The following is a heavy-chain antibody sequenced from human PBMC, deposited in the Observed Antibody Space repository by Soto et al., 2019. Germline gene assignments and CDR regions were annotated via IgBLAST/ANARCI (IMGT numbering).Heavy chain of an antibody. V-gene: IGHV4-39*01. D-gene: IGHD3-10*01. Sequence: QLQLQESGPGLVKPSETLSLTCTVSGGSISSSSYYWGWIRQPPGKGLEWIGSIYYSGSTYYNPSLKSRVTISVDTSKNQFSLQLSSVTAPDTAVYYCATTYYFGSGSAYWGQGTLVTVSS. CDR3: ATTYYFGSGSAY. CDR2: IYYSGST. J-gene: IGHJ4*02. CDR1: GGSISSSSYY.